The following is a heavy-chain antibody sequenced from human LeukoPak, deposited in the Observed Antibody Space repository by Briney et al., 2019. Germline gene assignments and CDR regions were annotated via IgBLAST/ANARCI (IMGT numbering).Heavy chain of an antibody. CDR3: ARDLDPKYGMDV. CDR2: IYSGGST. J-gene: IGHJ6*02. CDR1: GFTISSNY. V-gene: IGHV3-66*01. Sequence: PGGSLSLSCAASGFTISSNYMSWVRQAPGKGLEWVSVIYSGGSTYYADSVKGRFTISRDNSKNTLYLQMNSLRAEDTAVYYCARDLDPKYGMDVWGQGTTVTVSS.